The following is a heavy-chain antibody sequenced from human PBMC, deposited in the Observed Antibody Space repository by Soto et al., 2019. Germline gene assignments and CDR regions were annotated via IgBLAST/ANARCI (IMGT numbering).Heavy chain of an antibody. CDR3: AHIRTSSIAARHWFDP. CDR2: IYWNDDK. D-gene: IGHD6-6*01. J-gene: IGHJ5*02. CDR1: GFSLSTSGVG. V-gene: IGHV2-5*01. Sequence: QITLKESGPTLVKPTQTLTLTCTFSGFSLSTSGVGVGWIRQPPGKALEWLALIYWNDDKRYSPSLKSRLTITKDTSKNQVVLTMTNMGPVDTATYYCAHIRTSSIAARHWFDPWGQGTLVTVSS.